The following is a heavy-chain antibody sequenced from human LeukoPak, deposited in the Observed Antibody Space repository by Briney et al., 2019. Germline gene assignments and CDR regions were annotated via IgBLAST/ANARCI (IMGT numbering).Heavy chain of an antibody. J-gene: IGHJ4*02. D-gene: IGHD4-17*01. CDR3: TRIDYGDYIIRR. Sequence: GGSLRLSCAASGFTFSNAWMSWVRQAPGKGLEWVGRIKSKTDGGTTDYAAPVKGRFTISRDDSKNTLYLQMSSLKTGDTAVYYCTRIDYGDYIIRRWGQGTLVTVSS. CDR1: GFTFSNAW. CDR2: IKSKTDGGTT. V-gene: IGHV3-15*01.